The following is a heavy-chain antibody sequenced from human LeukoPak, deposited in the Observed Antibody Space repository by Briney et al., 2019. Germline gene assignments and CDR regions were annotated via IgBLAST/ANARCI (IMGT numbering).Heavy chain of an antibody. Sequence: GGSLRLSCAASGFTFSSYGMHWVRQAPGKGLEWVAVISYDGSNKYYADSVKGRFTISRDNSKNTLYLQMNSLRAEDMAVYYCARDLVGIGAFDIWGQGTMVTVSS. J-gene: IGHJ3*02. D-gene: IGHD2-15*01. CDR3: ARDLVGIGAFDI. V-gene: IGHV3-30*03. CDR1: GFTFSSYG. CDR2: ISYDGSNK.